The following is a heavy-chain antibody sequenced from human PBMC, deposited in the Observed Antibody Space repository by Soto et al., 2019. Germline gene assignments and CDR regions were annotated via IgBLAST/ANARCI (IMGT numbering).Heavy chain of an antibody. V-gene: IGHV3-21*05. Sequence: GGSLRLSCAAFGYSLRDYSMNWIRQAPGKGLEWISYAGISRKYIFYSDSARGRFTISRDEAKNSVYLQLNSLRDEDTAVYYCVRDHDWAFDIWGQGTMVTVSS. CDR1: GYSLRDYS. D-gene: IGHD3-9*01. CDR2: AGISRKYI. CDR3: VRDHDWAFDI. J-gene: IGHJ3*02.